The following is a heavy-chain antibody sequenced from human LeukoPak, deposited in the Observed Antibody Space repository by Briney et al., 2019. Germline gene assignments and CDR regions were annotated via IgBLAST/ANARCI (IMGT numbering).Heavy chain of an antibody. D-gene: IGHD4-23*01. CDR3: ARGGDYAGLTPYYFDY. Sequence: GGSLRLSCAASGFTFSRYWMSWVRQAPGKGLEWVANIKQDGSEKYYVDSVKGRLTISRDNAKNSLYLQMNSLRAEDTAVYYCARGGDYAGLTPYYFDYWGQGTLVTVSS. CDR2: IKQDGSEK. V-gene: IGHV3-7*01. CDR1: GFTFSRYW. J-gene: IGHJ4*02.